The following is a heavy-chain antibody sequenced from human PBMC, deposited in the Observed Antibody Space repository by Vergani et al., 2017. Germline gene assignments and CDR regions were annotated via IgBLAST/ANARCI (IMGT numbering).Heavy chain of an antibody. J-gene: IGHJ4*02. CDR1: GFTFTSHS. CDR3: AREESSTSYCNDY. CDR2: ISSSSRYI. Sequence: EVQLVESGGGLVQPGGSLRLSCAASGFTFTSHSMNWVRQAPGKGLEWVSSISSSSRYIYYSDSVKGRFTISRDNAKNSLFLQMNSVRAEDTAVYYCAREESSTSYCNDYWGQGTLVTV. D-gene: IGHD2-2*01. V-gene: IGHV3-21*06.